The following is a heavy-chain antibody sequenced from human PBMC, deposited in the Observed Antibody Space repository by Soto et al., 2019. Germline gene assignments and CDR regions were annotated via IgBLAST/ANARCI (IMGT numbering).Heavy chain of an antibody. D-gene: IGHD3-16*01. CDR1: GATFSSST. Sequence: QVQLVQSGAGVKKPGSSVKVSCKASGATFSSSTFTWVRQAPGQGLEWMGRIIPMFGITNSAQKFQGRLGITADESTNTVFMDMSSLRSDDTAIYYCATGALTFGGVLNAWGQGTLVTVSS. CDR3: ATGALTFGGVLNA. CDR2: IIPMFGIT. V-gene: IGHV1-69*02. J-gene: IGHJ4*02.